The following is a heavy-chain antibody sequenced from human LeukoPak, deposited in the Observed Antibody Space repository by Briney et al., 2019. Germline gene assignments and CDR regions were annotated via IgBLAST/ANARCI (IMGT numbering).Heavy chain of an antibody. CDR2: ISSSSSYI. D-gene: IGHD3-3*01. CDR1: GFTFSSYS. V-gene: IGHV3-21*01. CDR3: ARDSEFWRNNNWFDP. Sequence: GGSLRLSCAASGFTFSSYSMNWVRQAPGKGLEWVSSISSSSSYIYYADSVKGRFTISRDNAKNSLYLQMNSLRAEDTAVYYCARDSEFWRNNNWFDPWGQGTLVTVSS. J-gene: IGHJ5*02.